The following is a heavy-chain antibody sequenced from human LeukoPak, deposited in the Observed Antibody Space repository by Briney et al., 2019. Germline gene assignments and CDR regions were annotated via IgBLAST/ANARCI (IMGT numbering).Heavy chain of an antibody. Sequence: TGGSLRLSCAASGFTFSSFGMHWVRQAPGKGLEWVAVIWYDASNKYYADSVKGRFTISRDNSKNTLFLQMNSLRDDDTAVYYCVRGVGVSRSNYFDPWGQGTLVIASS. V-gene: IGHV3-33*01. D-gene: IGHD6-13*01. CDR1: GFTFSSFG. CDR2: IWYDASNK. CDR3: VRGVGVSRSNYFDP. J-gene: IGHJ5*02.